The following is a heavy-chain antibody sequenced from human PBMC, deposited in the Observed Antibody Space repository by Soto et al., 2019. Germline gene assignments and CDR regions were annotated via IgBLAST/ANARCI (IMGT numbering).Heavy chain of an antibody. D-gene: IGHD2-2*01. CDR3: ARVSCSSTSCYPRYYYYGMDV. J-gene: IGHJ6*02. V-gene: IGHV1-8*01. CDR2: MNPNNGNA. CDR1: GFTFITYD. Sequence: ASVKVSCKASGFTFITYDFSWVRQAAGQGLEWMGWMNPNNGNAGFAQKFRGRINMTRNTSISTAYLELSSLRSDDSAVYYCARVSCSSTSCYPRYYYYGMDVWGQGTTVTVSS.